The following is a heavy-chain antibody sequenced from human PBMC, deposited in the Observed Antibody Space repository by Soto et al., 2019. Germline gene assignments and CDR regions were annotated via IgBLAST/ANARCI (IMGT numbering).Heavy chain of an antibody. Sequence: EVPLLDSGGGLVQPGGSLRLSCAASGFTFSSYAMNWVRQAPGKGLEWVSVISGSGDSTYYADSVKGRFTISRDNYKTTLYLHMHSLRAEDTAVYYCARRGPGTYFDYWGQGTLVTVSS. D-gene: IGHD6-13*01. CDR1: GFTFSSYA. J-gene: IGHJ4*02. CDR2: ISGSGDST. V-gene: IGHV3-23*01. CDR3: ARRGPGTYFDY.